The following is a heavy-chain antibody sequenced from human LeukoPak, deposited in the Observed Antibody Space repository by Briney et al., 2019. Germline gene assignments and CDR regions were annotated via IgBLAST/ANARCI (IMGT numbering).Heavy chain of an antibody. J-gene: IGHJ4*02. CDR1: GFTFSKFW. D-gene: IGHD1-26*01. V-gene: IGHV3-74*01. CDR3: ARVGWELPSHYFDY. CDR2: ISADGRTT. Sequence: GGSLRLSCALSGFTFSKFWMNWVRLAPGKGLVWVSRISADGRTTDYADSVRGRFSISRDNAKNTVYLQMNSLRAEDTAVYYCARVGWELPSHYFDYWGQGTLVTVSS.